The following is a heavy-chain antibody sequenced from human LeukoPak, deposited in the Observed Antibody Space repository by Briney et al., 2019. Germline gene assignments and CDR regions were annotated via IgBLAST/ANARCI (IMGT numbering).Heavy chain of an antibody. D-gene: IGHD6-13*01. CDR2: IWYDGSNE. CDR1: GFTFRSYG. CDR3: ARWGIAAAGIDY. V-gene: IGHV3-33*01. Sequence: PGGSLRLSCAASGFTFRSYGMHWVRQAPGKGLEWVAVIWYDGSNEDYADSVKGRFTIPRDNSKSTLYLQMNSLRAEDTAVYYCARWGIAAAGIDYWGQGTLVTVSS. J-gene: IGHJ4*02.